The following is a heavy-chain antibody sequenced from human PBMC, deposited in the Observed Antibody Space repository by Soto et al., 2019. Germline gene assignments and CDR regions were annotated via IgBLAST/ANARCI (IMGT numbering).Heavy chain of an antibody. Sequence: ESGGGVVQPGRSLRLSCAASGFTFSSYGMHWVRQAPGKGLEWVAFISYDGSNKYNADSVKGRFTISRDNSKNTLYLQMNSLRAEDTAVYYCAKGRPGYSYGFDYWGQGTLVTVSS. J-gene: IGHJ4*02. CDR2: ISYDGSNK. CDR1: GFTFSSYG. D-gene: IGHD5-18*01. CDR3: AKGRPGYSYGFDY. V-gene: IGHV3-30*18.